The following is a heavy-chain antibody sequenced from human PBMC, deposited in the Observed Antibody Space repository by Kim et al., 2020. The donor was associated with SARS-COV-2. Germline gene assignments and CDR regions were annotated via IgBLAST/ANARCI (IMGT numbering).Heavy chain of an antibody. J-gene: IGHJ6*02. CDR3: ARALIAVAGTGMYYYYGMDV. D-gene: IGHD6-19*01. CDR1: GGSISSSNW. CDR2: IYHSGST. Sequence: SETLSLTCAVSGGSISSSNWWSWVRQPPGKGLEWIGEIYHSGSTNYNPSLKSRVTISVDKSKNQFSLKLSSVTAADTAVYYCARALIAVAGTGMYYYYGMDVWGQGTTVTVSS. V-gene: IGHV4-4*02.